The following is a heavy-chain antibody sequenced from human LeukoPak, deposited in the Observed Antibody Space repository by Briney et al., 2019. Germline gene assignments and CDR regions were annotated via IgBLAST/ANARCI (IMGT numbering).Heavy chain of an antibody. Sequence: PGGSLRLSCAASGFTFSDYYMSWIPPAPGKGLEWVSYISSSSSYTNYADSVKGRFTISRDNAKNSLYLQMNSLRAEDTAVYYCARARPRNSSGWYYYYYGMDVWGKGTTVTVSS. CDR3: ARARPRNSSGWYYYYYGMDV. V-gene: IGHV3-11*06. CDR1: GFTFSDYY. J-gene: IGHJ6*04. D-gene: IGHD6-19*01. CDR2: ISSSSSYT.